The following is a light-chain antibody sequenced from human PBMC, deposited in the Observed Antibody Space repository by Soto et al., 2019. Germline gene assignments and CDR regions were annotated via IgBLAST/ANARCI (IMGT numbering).Light chain of an antibody. Sequence: DIQMTQSPSSLSAYVGDRVTITCQASHDISNYLNWYQQKPGKAPKLLIYDASNLETGVPSRFSGSGSGTDFTFTISSLQPEDIATYYCQQYDNLPRTFGGGTKV. V-gene: IGKV1-33*01. J-gene: IGKJ4*01. CDR1: HDISNY. CDR2: DAS. CDR3: QQYDNLPRT.